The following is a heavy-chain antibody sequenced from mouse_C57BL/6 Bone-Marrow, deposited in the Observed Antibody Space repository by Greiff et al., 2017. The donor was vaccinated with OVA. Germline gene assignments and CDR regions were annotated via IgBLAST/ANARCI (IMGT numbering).Heavy chain of an antibody. CDR3: ARRVGEAWFAY. D-gene: IGHD1-1*02. CDR2: IHPNSGST. CDR1: GYTFTSYW. V-gene: IGHV1-64*01. J-gene: IGHJ3*01. Sequence: QVQLQQPGAELVKPGASVKVSCKASGYTFTSYWMHWVKQRPGQGLEWIGRIHPNSGSTNYNEKFKSKATLTVDKSSSTAYMQLSSLTSEDSAVYYCARRVGEAWFAYWGQGTLVTVSA.